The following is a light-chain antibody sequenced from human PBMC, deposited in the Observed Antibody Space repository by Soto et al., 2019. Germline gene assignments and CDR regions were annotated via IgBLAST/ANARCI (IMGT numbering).Light chain of an antibody. CDR2: EVT. J-gene: IGLJ1*01. V-gene: IGLV2-14*01. Sequence: QSALTQPASVSGSPGQSSTIACTGTGSDIGSYDYVSWYQQHPGKAPNLIIYEVTDRPSGVSNRFSGSKSGNTASLTISGLQAEDEADYYCSSFTSTSTRLFGSGTKVTVL. CDR3: SSFTSTSTRL. CDR1: GSDIGSYDY.